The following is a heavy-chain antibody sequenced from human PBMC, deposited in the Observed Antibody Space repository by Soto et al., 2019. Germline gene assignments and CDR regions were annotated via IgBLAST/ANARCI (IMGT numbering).Heavy chain of an antibody. CDR3: ARHYMVRGVMCAFEI. Sequence: SETLSLTCTVSGGSISSGGYYLSWIRQHPGQDQEWIGYIYYSGSTYYKTSLKCRVTISVVTSKNLFSLRLSSVTVADTAVYYCARHYMVRGVMCAFEIWGQGTMVT. J-gene: IGHJ3*02. D-gene: IGHD3-10*01. V-gene: IGHV4-31*03. CDR2: IYYSGST. CDR1: GGSISSGGYY.